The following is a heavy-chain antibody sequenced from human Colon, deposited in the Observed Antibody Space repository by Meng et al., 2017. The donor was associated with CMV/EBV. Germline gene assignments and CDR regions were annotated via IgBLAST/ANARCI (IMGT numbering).Heavy chain of an antibody. CDR1: GGSISGHY. CDR3: GRAGARGVPIDV. CDR2: IYSDGRI. J-gene: IGHJ1*01. V-gene: IGHV4-4*07. D-gene: IGHD3-10*01. Sequence: VQLQESGPGLVKPSATSFLTCAAAGGSISGHYCTWIRRPAGEGLQWLGRIYSDGRIDEHYSLRSRVTISVDTSKNQLSLRLTSVTAADTAVYYCGRAGARGVPIDVWGRGTLVTVSS.